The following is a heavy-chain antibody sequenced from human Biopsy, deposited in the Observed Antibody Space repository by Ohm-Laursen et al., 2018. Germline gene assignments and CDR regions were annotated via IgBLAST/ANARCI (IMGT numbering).Heavy chain of an antibody. J-gene: IGHJ6*02. Sequence: GSLRLSCAASGFTFSSYAMSWVRQAPGKGLEWVSAIRSTGGRTYYANSVKGRFTISRDNSKNILFLQVNNLRAEDTAIYYCTKADDFWSPEGYYYYFSGMDVWGQGTTVTVSS. CDR2: IRSTGGRT. V-gene: IGHV3-23*01. CDR1: GFTFSSYA. CDR3: TKADDFWSPEGYYYYFSGMDV. D-gene: IGHD3-3*01.